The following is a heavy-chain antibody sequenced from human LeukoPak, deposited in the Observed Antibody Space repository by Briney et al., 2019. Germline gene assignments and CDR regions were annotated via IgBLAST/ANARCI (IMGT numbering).Heavy chain of an antibody. CDR2: IYFDDSDT. J-gene: IGHJ4*02. V-gene: IGHV5-51*01. D-gene: IGHD2-8*02. CDR1: GYRVMDYW. CDR3: GKCKVGTGLHSHDY. Sequence: GESLKISCKASGYRVMDYWISWVRQTPGKGLEWMGIIYFDDSDTRYSPPFDGQVIISGDKSTATAYLQWSSLKASDTAIYYCGKCKVGTGLHSHDYWGQGTLVTVSS.